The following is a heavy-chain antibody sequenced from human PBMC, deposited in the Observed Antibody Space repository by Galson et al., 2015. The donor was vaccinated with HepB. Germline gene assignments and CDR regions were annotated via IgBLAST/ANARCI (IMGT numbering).Heavy chain of an antibody. CDR3: ANASPSPPYYLYGMDV. CDR1: GFTFSSYS. J-gene: IGHJ6*02. V-gene: IGHV3-48*04. CDR2: ISSSSSTI. D-gene: IGHD3-10*01. Sequence: SLRLSCAASGFTFSSYSMNWVRQAPGKGLEWVSYISSSSSTIYYADSVRGRFTISRDNAKNSLYLQMNSLRAEDTAVYYCANASPSPPYYLYGMDVWGQGTTVTVSS.